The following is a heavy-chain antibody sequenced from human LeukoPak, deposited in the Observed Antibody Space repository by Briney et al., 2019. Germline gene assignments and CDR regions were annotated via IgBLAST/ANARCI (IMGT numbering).Heavy chain of an antibody. J-gene: IGHJ3*02. D-gene: IGHD3-10*01. Sequence: GGSLRLSCAASGFTFSTYVMSWVRQAPGKGLEWVSAIRGGGGTTYDADSVKGRFIISRDNSKNTLYLQMNSLRAEDTAVYYCAKDKTPNYYGSGSPRGAFDIWGQGTTVTVSS. CDR1: GFTFSTYV. CDR2: IRGGGGTT. CDR3: AKDKTPNYYGSGSPRGAFDI. V-gene: IGHV3-23*01.